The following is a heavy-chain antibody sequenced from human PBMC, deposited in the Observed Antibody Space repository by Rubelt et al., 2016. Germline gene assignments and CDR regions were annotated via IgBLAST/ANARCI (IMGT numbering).Heavy chain of an antibody. D-gene: IGHD6-19*01. Sequence: MGIINPSGGSTSYAQKFQGRVTMTTDTSTSTAYMELRSLRSDDTAVYYCAREVPITVAGTWWYYGMDVWGQGTTVTVSS. V-gene: IGHV1-46*01. J-gene: IGHJ6*02. CDR2: INPSGGST. CDR3: AREVPITVAGTWWYYGMDV.